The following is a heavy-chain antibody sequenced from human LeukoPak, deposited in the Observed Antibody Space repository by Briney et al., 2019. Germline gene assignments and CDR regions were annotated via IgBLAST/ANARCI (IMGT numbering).Heavy chain of an antibody. CDR2: INWNGGRT. CDR1: GFTFDDYG. D-gene: IGHD1-26*01. CDR3: ATSLGGELPHFDY. V-gene: IGHV3-20*04. J-gene: IGHJ4*02. Sequence: GGSLRLSCAASGFTFDDYGMSWVRQALGRGLEWVSHINWNGGRTGYADSVKGRFTISRDNAKNSLYLQMNSLRAEDTALYYCATSLGGELPHFDYWGQGTLVTVSS.